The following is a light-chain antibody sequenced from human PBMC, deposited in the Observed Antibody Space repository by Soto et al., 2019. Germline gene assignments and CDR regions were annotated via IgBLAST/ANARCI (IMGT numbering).Light chain of an antibody. CDR3: ATWDDSLNGL. Sequence: QSALTQPASVSGSPGQSITISCTGTSSDVGGYNHVSWYQQHPGKAPKLIIYEVRNRPSGVSNRLSGSKSGNTASLTISGLQADDEADYYCATWDDSLNGLFGGGTQLTVL. CDR1: SSDVGGYNH. V-gene: IGLV2-14*01. J-gene: IGLJ3*02. CDR2: EVR.